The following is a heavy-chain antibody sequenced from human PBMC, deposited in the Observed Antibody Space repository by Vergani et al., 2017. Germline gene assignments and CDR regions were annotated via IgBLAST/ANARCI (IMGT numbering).Heavy chain of an antibody. CDR2: IYYSGTT. CDR3: ARQKDYYMDV. Sequence: QVQLQESGPGLVKPSQTLSLTCSVSGAYVGSGGSYWSWVRQRPGMGLDWLGYIYYSGTTYYNPSLESRLTISLDTSKNHLSLKLTSVTAADTAVYYCARQKDYYMDVWGKGATVTVS. J-gene: IGHJ6*03. CDR1: GAYVGSGGSY. V-gene: IGHV4-31*03.